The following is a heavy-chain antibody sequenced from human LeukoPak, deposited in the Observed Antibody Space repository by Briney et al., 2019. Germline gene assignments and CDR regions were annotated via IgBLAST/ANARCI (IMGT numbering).Heavy chain of an antibody. CDR1: GFTFSSYS. CDR2: ISSSGSYI. CDR3: ARDRWELLGSYDY. D-gene: IGHD1-26*01. V-gene: IGHV3-21*01. J-gene: IGHJ4*02. Sequence: PGGSLRLSCAASGFTFSSYSMNWVRQAPGKGLEWVSSISSSGSYIYYADSVKGRFTISRDNAKNSLYLQMNSLRAEDTAVYYCARDRWELLGSYDYWGQGTLVTVSS.